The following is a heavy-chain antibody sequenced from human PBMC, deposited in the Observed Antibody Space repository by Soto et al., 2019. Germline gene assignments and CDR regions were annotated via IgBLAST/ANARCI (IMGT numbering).Heavy chain of an antibody. Sequence: PSETLSLTCTVSGGSISSYYWSWIRQPPGKGLEWIGSLSFFGSTNYNPSLKSRVTLSVDTSKNQFSLRLSSVTAADTAVYYCARHSPDFDWLSQFDYWGQGTLVTVSS. D-gene: IGHD3-9*01. CDR2: LSFFGST. J-gene: IGHJ4*02. V-gene: IGHV4-59*08. CDR3: ARHSPDFDWLSQFDY. CDR1: GGSISSYY.